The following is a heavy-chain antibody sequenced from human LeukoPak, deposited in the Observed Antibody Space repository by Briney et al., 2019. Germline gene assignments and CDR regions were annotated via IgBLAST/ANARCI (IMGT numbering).Heavy chain of an antibody. V-gene: IGHV3-7*01. CDR3: ARALSGRNYGDCFDY. Sequence: PGGSLRLSCAASGFTFSRYWMNWVRQAPGKGLEWLANIKEDGSEKYYVDSAKGRFTISRDNAKNSLYLQMNSLRAEDTAVYYCARALSGRNYGDCFDYWGQGTLVTVSS. CDR2: IKEDGSEK. J-gene: IGHJ4*02. D-gene: IGHD4-17*01. CDR1: GFTFSRYW.